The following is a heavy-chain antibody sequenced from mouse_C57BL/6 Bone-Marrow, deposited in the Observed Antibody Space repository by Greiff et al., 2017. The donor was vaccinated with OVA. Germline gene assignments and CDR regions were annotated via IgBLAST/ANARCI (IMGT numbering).Heavy chain of an antibody. Sequence: VKLMESGAELVRPGASVTLSCKASGYTFTDYEMHWVKQTPVHGLEWIGAIDPETGGTAYNQKFKGKAILTADKSSSTAYMELRSLTSEDSAVYYCTRSRRYFDVWGTGTTVTVSS. CDR1: GYTFTDYE. J-gene: IGHJ1*03. CDR3: TRSRRYFDV. CDR2: IDPETGGT. V-gene: IGHV1-15*01.